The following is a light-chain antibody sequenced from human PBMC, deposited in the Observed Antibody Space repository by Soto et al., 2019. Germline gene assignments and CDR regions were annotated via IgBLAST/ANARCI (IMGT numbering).Light chain of an antibody. J-gene: IGKJ2*01. V-gene: IGKV3-20*01. CDR1: QSVTSSY. Sequence: EIVLTQSPGTLSLSPGERATLSCRASQSVTSSYLAWYQLKPGQAPRVLSYGASNRATGIPDRFSGSVSGTDFTLTISRLEREDFAVYFCQQYGVSPPNTFGQGTKGEI. CDR3: QQYGVSPPNT. CDR2: GAS.